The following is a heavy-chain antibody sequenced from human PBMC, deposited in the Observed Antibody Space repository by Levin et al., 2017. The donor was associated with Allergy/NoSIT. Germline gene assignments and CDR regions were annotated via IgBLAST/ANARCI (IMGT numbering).Heavy chain of an antibody. J-gene: IGHJ6*03. CDR3: ASTRGAYYYYMDV. Sequence: PSETLSLTCAVYGGSFSGYYWSWIHQPPGKGLEWIGEINHSGSTNYNPSLKSRVTISVDTSKNQFSLKLSSVTAADTAVYYCASTRGAYYYYMDVWGKGTTVTVSS. V-gene: IGHV4-34*01. CDR2: INHSGST. CDR1: GGSFSGYY. D-gene: IGHD5-12*01.